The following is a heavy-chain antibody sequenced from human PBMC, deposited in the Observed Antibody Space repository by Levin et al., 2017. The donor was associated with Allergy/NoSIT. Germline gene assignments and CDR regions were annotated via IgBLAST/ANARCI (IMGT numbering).Heavy chain of an antibody. J-gene: IGHJ4*02. CDR1: GFTFSNAW. CDR3: ATVYFGDERLNY. CDR2: IKSKTDGGTT. Sequence: ETLSLTCAASGFTFSNAWMSWVRQAPGKGLEWVGRIKSKTDGGTTDYAAPVKGRFTISRDDSKNTLYLQMNSLKTEDTAVYYCATVYFGDERLNYWGQGTLVTVSS. D-gene: IGHD3-10*01. V-gene: IGHV3-15*01.